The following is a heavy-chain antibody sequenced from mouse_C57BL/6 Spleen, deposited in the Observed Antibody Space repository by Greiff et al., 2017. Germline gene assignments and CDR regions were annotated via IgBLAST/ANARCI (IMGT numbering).Heavy chain of an antibody. D-gene: IGHD1-1*01. Sequence: VQLQQPGAELVKPGASVKLSCKASGYTFTSYWMQWVKQRPGQGLEWIGEIDPSDSYTNYNQKFKGKATLTVDTSSSTAYMQLSSLTSEDSAVYYCARWPLDYYGSSSWFAYWGQGTLVTVSA. CDR2: IDPSDSYT. CDR3: ARWPLDYYGSSSWFAY. V-gene: IGHV1-50*01. J-gene: IGHJ3*01. CDR1: GYTFTSYW.